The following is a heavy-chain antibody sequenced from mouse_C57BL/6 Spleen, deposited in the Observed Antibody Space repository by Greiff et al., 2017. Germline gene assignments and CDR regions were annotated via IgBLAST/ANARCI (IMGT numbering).Heavy chain of an antibody. CDR3: AREDWDYAMDY. CDR2: ISYDGSN. D-gene: IGHD4-1*01. V-gene: IGHV3-6*01. CDR1: GYSITSGYY. J-gene: IGHJ4*01. Sequence: EVKVEESGPGLVKPSQSLSLTCSVTGYSITSGYYWNWIRQFPGNKLEWMGYISYDGSNNYNPSLKNRISITRDTSKNQFFLKLNSVTTEDTATYYCAREDWDYAMDYWGQGTSVTVSS.